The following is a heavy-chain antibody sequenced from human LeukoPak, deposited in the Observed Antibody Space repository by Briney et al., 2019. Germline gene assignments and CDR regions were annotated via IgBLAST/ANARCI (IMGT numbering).Heavy chain of an antibody. CDR3: ARLQVVRGVIIHFDY. CDR2: IYPGDSET. D-gene: IGHD3-10*01. Sequence: GESLKISCKGSGYSFTSYWIGWVRQMPGKGLEWMGIIYPGDSETRYSPSFQGQVTISADKSISTAYLQWSSLKASDTAMYYCARLQVVRGVIIHFDYWGQGTLVTVSS. V-gene: IGHV5-51*01. J-gene: IGHJ4*02. CDR1: GYSFTSYW.